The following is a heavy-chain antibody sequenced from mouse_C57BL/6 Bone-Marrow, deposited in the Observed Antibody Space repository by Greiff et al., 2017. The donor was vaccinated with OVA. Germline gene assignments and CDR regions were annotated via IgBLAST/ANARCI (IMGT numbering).Heavy chain of an antibody. CDR2: INYDGSST. CDR1: GFTFSDYY. V-gene: IGHV5-16*01. Sequence: EVQRVESEGGLVQPGSSMKLSCTASGFTFSDYYMAWVRQVPEKGLEWVANINYDGSSTYYLDSLKSRFIISRDNAKNILYLQMSSLKSEDTATYYCARGGFYAMDYWGQGTSVTVSS. J-gene: IGHJ4*01. D-gene: IGHD3-1*01. CDR3: ARGGFYAMDY.